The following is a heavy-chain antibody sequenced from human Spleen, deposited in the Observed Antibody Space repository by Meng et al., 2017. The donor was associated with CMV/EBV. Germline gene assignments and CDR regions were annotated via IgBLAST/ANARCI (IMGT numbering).Heavy chain of an antibody. CDR2: IYGGDST. CDR1: GFIVSRNY. CDR3: VKDPYFWTHYYKSGIFDV. D-gene: IGHD3/OR15-3a*01. V-gene: IGHV3-53*01. Sequence: GESLKISWVASGFIVSRNYMTWGRQAPGKGPEWVSPIYGGDSTYYADSVKGRFTISRDNSENTLFLQMNSLRAEDTAIYYCVKDPYFWTHYYKSGIFDVWGQGTMVTVSS. J-gene: IGHJ3*01.